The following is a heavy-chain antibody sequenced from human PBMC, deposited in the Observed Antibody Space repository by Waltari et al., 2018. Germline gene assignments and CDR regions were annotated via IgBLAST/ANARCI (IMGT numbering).Heavy chain of an antibody. CDR2: IKPDASDK. CDR1: GFTFNSHW. CDR3: ARNKLRLDY. D-gene: IGHD3-10*01. V-gene: IGHV3-7*01. J-gene: IGHJ4*02. Sequence: EVQVVESGGGSVQPGGSLRLSCAASGFTFNSHWMSWVRQAPGKGLEWGANIKPDASDKDYLDSVKGRFTISRDNAKNSLYLQMNSLRAEDTAIYYCARNKLRLDYWGPGTLVTVSS.